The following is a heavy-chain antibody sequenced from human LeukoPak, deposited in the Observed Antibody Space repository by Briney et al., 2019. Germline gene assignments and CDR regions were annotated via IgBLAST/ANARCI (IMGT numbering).Heavy chain of an antibody. J-gene: IGHJ4*02. Sequence: EGSLRLSCAASGFTFSSYTMYWVRQAPGKGLEWVAVISYDGSNTHYADSVKGPFTISRDNSKNTLYLQMNSLRAEDTAVYYCARGRAAAGIFDYWGQGALVTVSS. CDR2: ISYDGSNT. V-gene: IGHV3-30*04. CDR3: ARGRAAAGIFDY. D-gene: IGHD6-25*01. CDR1: GFTFSSYT.